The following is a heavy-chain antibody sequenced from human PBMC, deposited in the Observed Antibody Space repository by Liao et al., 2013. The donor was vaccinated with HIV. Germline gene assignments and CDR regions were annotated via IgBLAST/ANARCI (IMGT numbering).Heavy chain of an antibody. CDR1: GDSISTYY. D-gene: IGHD3-22*01. V-gene: IGHV4-4*07. Sequence: QVQLQESGPGLVKPSETLSLTCTVSGDSISTYYWSWIRQPAGKGLEWIGRIYTSGSTNYNPSLKSRVTMSVDTSKNQFSLKLSSVTAADTAVYYCARSNRARDSSGYYYVYFDYWGQGTLVTVSS. CDR3: ARSNRARDSSGYYYVYFDY. CDR2: IYTSGST. J-gene: IGHJ4*02.